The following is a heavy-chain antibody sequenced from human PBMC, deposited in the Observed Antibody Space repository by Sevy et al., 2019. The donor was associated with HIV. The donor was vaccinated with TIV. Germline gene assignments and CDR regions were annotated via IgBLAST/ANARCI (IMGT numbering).Heavy chain of an antibody. CDR2: IKSKPDGGTT. Sequence: GGSLRLSCAASGFTFSHAWMSWVRQAPGKGLEWDGRIKSKPDGGTTDYAAPVKGRFTISRDDSKNTLFLQMNSLKTEDTAVYYCSTDPIIVLLVTDGMDVWGQGTTVTVSS. D-gene: IGHD2-8*02. J-gene: IGHJ6*02. CDR3: STDPIIVLLVTDGMDV. V-gene: IGHV3-15*01. CDR1: GFTFSHAW.